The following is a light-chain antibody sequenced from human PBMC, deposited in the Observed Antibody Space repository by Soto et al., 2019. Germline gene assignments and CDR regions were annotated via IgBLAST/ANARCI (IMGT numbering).Light chain of an antibody. J-gene: IGLJ3*02. CDR3: QSYDTSLSASV. Sequence: QSVLTQPPSVYGAPGQRVTISCTGANNAVHWYQQVPGTAPKLLIHDDSNRPSGVPDRFSGSNSGTSASLAITGLQAEDEADYYCQSYDTSLSASVFGGGTKLTVL. V-gene: IGLV1-40*01. CDR1: ANNA. CDR2: DDS.